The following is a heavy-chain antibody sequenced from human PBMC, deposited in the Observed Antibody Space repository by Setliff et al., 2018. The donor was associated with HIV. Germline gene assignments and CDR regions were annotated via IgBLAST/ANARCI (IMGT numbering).Heavy chain of an antibody. J-gene: IGHJ5*02. CDR1: GGSFSGYY. D-gene: IGHD3-3*01. CDR3: ARVLMYYDFWSGYLEDWFDP. CDR2: INHSGNT. Sequence: SETLSLTCAVYGGSFSGYYWSWIRQPPGKGLEWIGEINHSGNTNYNPSLKSRLTISVDTSKNQFSLKLNSVTAADTAVYYCARVLMYYDFWSGYLEDWFDPWG. V-gene: IGHV4-34*01.